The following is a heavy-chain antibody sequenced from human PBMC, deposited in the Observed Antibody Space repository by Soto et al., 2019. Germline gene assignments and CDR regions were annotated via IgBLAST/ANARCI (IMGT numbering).Heavy chain of an antibody. CDR1: GYTFTSYG. V-gene: IGHV1-18*01. CDR2: ISAYNGNT. CDR3: ARTPSAMGITFFGARLTFDP. D-gene: IGHD3-3*01. J-gene: IGHJ5*02. Sequence: GASVKVSCKASGYTFTSYGISWVRQAPGQGLEWMGWISAYNGNTNYAQKLQGRVTMTTDTSTSTAYMELRSLRSDDTAVYYCARTPSAMGITFFGARLTFDPWGQGTLVTVSA.